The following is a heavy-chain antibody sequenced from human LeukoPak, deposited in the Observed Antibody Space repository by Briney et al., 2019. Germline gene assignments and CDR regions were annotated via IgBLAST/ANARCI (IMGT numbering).Heavy chain of an antibody. CDR2: ISYSGTT. CDR1: GGSISSSDYY. CDR3: ARDSKETMYSSSSGFDY. V-gene: IGHV4-39*07. J-gene: IGHJ4*02. D-gene: IGHD6-6*01. Sequence: PSETLSLTCTVSGGSISSSDYYWGWIRQPPGKGLEWISSISYSGTTYYDPSLKSRVTISVDTSKNQFSLKLSSVTAADTAVYYCARDSKETMYSSSSGFDYWGLGALVTVSS.